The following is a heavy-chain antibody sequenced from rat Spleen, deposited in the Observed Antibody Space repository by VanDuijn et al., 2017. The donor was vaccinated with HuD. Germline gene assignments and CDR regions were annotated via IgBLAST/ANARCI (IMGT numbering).Heavy chain of an antibody. CDR1: GFTFSDFG. CDR3: ARHDRGEAYWAYWYFDF. V-gene: IGHV5-19*01. Sequence: EVQLVESGGGLVEPGRSLKLSCSASGFTFSDFGMHWIRQAPTKGLEWVASISPTGGDTYYRDSVKGRFTISRDNVKATLYLQMDSLRSEDTATYYCARHDRGEAYWAYWYFDFWGPGTMVTVSS. CDR2: ISPTGGDT. J-gene: IGHJ1*01. D-gene: IGHD4-2*01.